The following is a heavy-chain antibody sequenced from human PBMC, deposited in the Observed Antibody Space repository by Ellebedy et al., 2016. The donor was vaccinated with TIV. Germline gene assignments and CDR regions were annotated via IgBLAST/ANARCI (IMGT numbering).Heavy chain of an antibody. V-gene: IGHV5-10-1*01. CDR3: ASRDY. CDR2: IDPSDSYT. J-gene: IGHJ4*02. CDR1: GYTFTSYW. Sequence: GESLNISCKGSGYTFTSYWISWVRQMPGKVLERMGKIDPSDSYTNYSPSFQGHVTISADKSISTAYLQLNSLTASDTAMYYCASRDYWGQGTLVTVSS.